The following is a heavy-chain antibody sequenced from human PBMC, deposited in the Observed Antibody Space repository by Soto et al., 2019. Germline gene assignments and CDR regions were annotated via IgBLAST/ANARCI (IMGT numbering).Heavy chain of an antibody. CDR2: ISGSGGGT. V-gene: IGHV3-23*01. CDR1: GFTFNIYA. J-gene: IGHJ6*02. CDR3: ARALSFYDFWSGYPFYYGMDV. Sequence: GGSLRLSCAASGFTFNIYAMSWVRQAPGKGLEWVSAISGSGGGTYYADSVKGRFTISRDNSNNTLYLQMSSLRAEDTAVYYCARALSFYDFWSGYPFYYGMDVWGQGTTVTVSS. D-gene: IGHD3-3*01.